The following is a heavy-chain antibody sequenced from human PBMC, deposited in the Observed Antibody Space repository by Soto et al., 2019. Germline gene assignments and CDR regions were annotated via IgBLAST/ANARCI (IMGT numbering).Heavy chain of an antibody. CDR2: ISTKSGNT. D-gene: IGHD3-3*01. CDR1: GYTFANYD. Sequence: QVQLVQSAAEVKKPGAAVKVSCKASGYTFANYDISWVRQAPGQGLEWMGWISTKSGNTEYAQHVQGRVTLTADSSTAPVHMELRSLRSDDTAVYYCARSYSDSWTEYSTPVKYWGKGTLV. CDR3: ARSYSDSWTEYSTPVKY. J-gene: IGHJ4*02. V-gene: IGHV1-18*04.